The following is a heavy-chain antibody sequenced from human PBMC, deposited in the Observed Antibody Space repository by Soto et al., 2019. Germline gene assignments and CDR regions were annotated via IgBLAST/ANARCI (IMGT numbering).Heavy chain of an antibody. CDR1: GGSLSGYY. J-gene: IGHJ4*02. CDR3: ARGDFLNLY. CDR2: INHSGST. V-gene: IGHV4-34*01. D-gene: IGHD3-3*01. Sequence: SETLSLTCAVYGGSLSGYYWSWIRQPPGKGLEWIGEINHSGSTNYNPSLKSRVTISVDTSKNQFSLKLSSVTAADTAVYYCARGDFLNLYWGRGTPVTVSS.